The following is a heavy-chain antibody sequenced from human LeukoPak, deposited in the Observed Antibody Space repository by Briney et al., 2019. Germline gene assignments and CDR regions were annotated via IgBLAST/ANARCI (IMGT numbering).Heavy chain of an antibody. CDR1: GGSISNYF. D-gene: IGHD2-15*01. V-gene: IGHV4-59*01. CDR3: ARFPGSAEYRHYYYMDV. Sequence: SETLSLTCTVSGGSISNYFWSWIRQPPGKGLESIGYIYCSGSSNYNPSLKSRVTISVDTSKNQFSLKLSSVTAADTAVYYCARFPGSAEYRHYYYMDVWGKGTTVTISS. J-gene: IGHJ6*03. CDR2: IYCSGSS.